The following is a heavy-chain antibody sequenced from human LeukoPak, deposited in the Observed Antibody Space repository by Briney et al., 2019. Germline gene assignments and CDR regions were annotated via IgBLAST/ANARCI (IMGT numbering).Heavy chain of an antibody. V-gene: IGHV4-34*01. CDR3: ARGAPPYYYDSSGYYPRHPFDY. CDR1: GGSFSGYY. D-gene: IGHD3-22*01. Sequence: PSETLSLTCTVYGGSFSGYYWSWIRQPTGKGLEWLGEINHSGSTNYNPSLKSRVTISVDTSKNQFSLKLSYVTAADTAVYYCARGAPPYYYDSSGYYPRHPFDYWGQGTLVTVSS. J-gene: IGHJ4*02. CDR2: INHSGST.